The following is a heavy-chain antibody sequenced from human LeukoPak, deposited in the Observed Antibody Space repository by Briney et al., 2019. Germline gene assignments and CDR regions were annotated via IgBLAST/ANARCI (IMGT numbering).Heavy chain of an antibody. CDR1: GYTFTSYG. D-gene: IGHD4-23*01. Sequence: ASVKVSCKASGYTFTSYGISWVRQAPGQGLEWMGIINPSGGSTSYAQKFQGRVTMTRDMSTSTVYMELSSLRSEDTAVYYCARDLRGNSEVSGYWGQGTLVTVSS. CDR2: INPSGGST. CDR3: ARDLRGNSEVSGY. J-gene: IGHJ4*02. V-gene: IGHV1-46*01.